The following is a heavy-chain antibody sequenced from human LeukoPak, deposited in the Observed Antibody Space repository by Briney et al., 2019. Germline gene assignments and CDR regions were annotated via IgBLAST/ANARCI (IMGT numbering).Heavy chain of an antibody. Sequence: GRSLRLSCAASGFTFSTYAMSWVRQAPGKGLEWVSGINDSGGGTYYADSVKGRFTISRDNSKNTLYLQMNSLRAEDTAVYYCAKGKTYCSSTSCYSNWLDPWGQGTLVTVSS. CDR3: AKGKTYCSSTSCYSNWLDP. J-gene: IGHJ5*02. CDR2: INDSGGGT. V-gene: IGHV3-23*01. D-gene: IGHD2-2*01. CDR1: GFTFSTYA.